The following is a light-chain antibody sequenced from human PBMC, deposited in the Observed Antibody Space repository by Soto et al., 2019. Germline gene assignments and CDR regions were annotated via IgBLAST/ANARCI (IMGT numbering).Light chain of an antibody. J-gene: IGKJ4*01. CDR3: QHRST. V-gene: IGKV3-11*01. CDR2: DTS. CDR1: QSVSSY. Sequence: EIVLTQSPATLSVSPGERATLSCRASQSVSSYLAWYQQKPGQAPRLIIIDTSTRATCIPARFSGSGSGTDFTLNIGNLAPYNFPEYKYQHRSTFGRGTKVEIK.